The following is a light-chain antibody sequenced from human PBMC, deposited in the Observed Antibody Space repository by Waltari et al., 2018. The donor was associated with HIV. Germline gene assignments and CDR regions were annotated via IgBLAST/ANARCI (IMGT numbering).Light chain of an antibody. V-gene: IGKV2D-29*01. J-gene: IGKJ1*01. CDR1: QSLLHSDGKTY. CDR2: EVS. CDR3: MQTVQLSWT. Sequence: EIVMTQTPLSLSVTPGQPASISCKSSQSLLHSDGKTYLYWYLQRPGQPPQPLMYEVSTRFAGVPDRFSGSGSGTDFTLRISRVEAEDVGVYYCMQTVQLSWTFGQGTEVQIK.